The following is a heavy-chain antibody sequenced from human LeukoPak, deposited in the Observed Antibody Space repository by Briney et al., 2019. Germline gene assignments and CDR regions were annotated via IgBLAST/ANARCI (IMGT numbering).Heavy chain of an antibody. CDR3: ARGSGWYIFDY. J-gene: IGHJ4*02. Sequence: ASVKVSCKASGYTFTSYYMHWVRQAPGQGLEWMGIINPSGGSTSYAQKFQGRVTITADESTSTAYMELSSLRSEDTAVYYCARGSGWYIFDYWGQGTLVTVSS. V-gene: IGHV1-46*01. CDR1: GYTFTSYY. CDR2: INPSGGST. D-gene: IGHD6-19*01.